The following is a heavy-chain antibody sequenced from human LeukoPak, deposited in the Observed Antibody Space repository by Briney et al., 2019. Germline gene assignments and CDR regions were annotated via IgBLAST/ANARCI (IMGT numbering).Heavy chain of an antibody. CDR2: INPNSGVT. J-gene: IGHJ3*02. Sequence: ASVNVSCKPSLYTFTHYYMHWVRQAPGHPREWMGWINPNSGVTSYAQKFQDRVTMTRDTSISTAYMELSRLRSDDTAVYYCARDSSVHAFDMWGQGTMVTVSS. V-gene: IGHV1-2*02. D-gene: IGHD6-19*01. CDR1: LYTFTHYY. CDR3: ARDSSVHAFDM.